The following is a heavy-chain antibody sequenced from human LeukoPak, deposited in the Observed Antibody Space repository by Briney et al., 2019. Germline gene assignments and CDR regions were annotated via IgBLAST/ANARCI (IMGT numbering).Heavy chain of an antibody. CDR3: ARDAEHSGSPLDY. J-gene: IGHJ4*02. CDR1: GYTFINYA. Sequence: ASVKVSCKASGYTFINYAIHWVRQAPGQRLEWMGWTNAGNGDTKYSQEFQGRVTITRDTSASTAYMELRSLTSKDMALYYCARDAEHSGSPLDYWGQGTLVSVSS. V-gene: IGHV1-3*02. CDR2: TNAGNGDT. D-gene: IGHD1-26*01.